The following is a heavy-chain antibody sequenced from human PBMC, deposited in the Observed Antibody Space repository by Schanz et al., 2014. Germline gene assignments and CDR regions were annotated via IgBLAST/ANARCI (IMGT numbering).Heavy chain of an antibody. V-gene: IGHV3-23*04. CDR2: ITGSGSKT. CDR3: MAMGRNTSHYFDH. CDR1: GFIFSNSW. D-gene: IGHD1-1*01. J-gene: IGHJ4*02. Sequence: EVQLVESGGGLVQPGGSLRLSCAASGFIFSNSWMSWVRQAPGKGLEWVSAITGSGSKTYYADSVKGRFTIARDNSKNTLFLQMDSLRVEDTAVYYCMAMGRNTSHYFDHWGQGTLVTVSS.